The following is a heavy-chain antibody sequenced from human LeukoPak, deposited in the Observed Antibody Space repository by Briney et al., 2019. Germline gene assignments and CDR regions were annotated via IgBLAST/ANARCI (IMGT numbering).Heavy chain of an antibody. D-gene: IGHD5-24*01. V-gene: IGHV4-30-4*01. CDR3: ARDGYNSGYFDY. CDR2: IYYSRST. J-gene: IGHJ4*02. Sequence: SETLSLTCTVCGASISSGGYYWNWIRQPPGKGLEWVGYIYYSRSTSYSPSLKSRLTISVATSKNQFSLKLSSVTAADTAVYYCARDGYNSGYFDYWGQGTLVTVSS. CDR1: GASISSGGYY.